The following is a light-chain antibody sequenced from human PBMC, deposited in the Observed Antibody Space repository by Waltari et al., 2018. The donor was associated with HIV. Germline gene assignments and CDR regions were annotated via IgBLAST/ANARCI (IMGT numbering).Light chain of an antibody. CDR1: SSNLGSNT. V-gene: IGLV1-44*01. Sequence: QSVLTQPPSASGTPGQRVTISCSGSSSNLGSNTVNWYQQLPGTAPKLLIYSNNQRPVGVPDRFSGSKSGTSASLAISGLQSDVEAAVYCAAWDDSLNGWVFGGGTKLTVL. CDR2: SNN. CDR3: AAWDDSLNGWV. J-gene: IGLJ3*02.